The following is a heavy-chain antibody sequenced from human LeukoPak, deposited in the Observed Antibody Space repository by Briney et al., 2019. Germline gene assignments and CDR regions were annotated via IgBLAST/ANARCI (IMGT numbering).Heavy chain of an antibody. J-gene: IGHJ2*01. CDR3: ARDLYRHGVVSRWYFDL. V-gene: IGHV3-11*01. Sequence: PGGSLRLSCAASGFTFSDYYMSWIRQAPGKGLEWVSYISSSGSTIYYADSVKGRFTISGDNAKNSLYLQMNSLRAEDTAVYYCARDLYRHGVVSRWYFDLWGRGTLVTVSS. CDR2: ISSSGSTI. D-gene: IGHD4-17*01. CDR1: GFTFSDYY.